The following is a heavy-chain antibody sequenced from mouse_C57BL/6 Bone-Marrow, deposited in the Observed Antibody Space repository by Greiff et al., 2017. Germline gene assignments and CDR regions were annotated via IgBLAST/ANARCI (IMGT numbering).Heavy chain of an antibody. J-gene: IGHJ3*01. CDR3: ARHGCYDGYYVGFAY. D-gene: IGHD2-3*01. Sequence: ESGAELVKPGASVKLSCKASGYTFTEYTIHWVKQRSGQGLEWIGWFYPGSGSIKYNEKFKDKATLTADKSSSTVYMELSRLTSEDSAVYVGARHGCYDGYYVGFAYWGQGTLVTVSA. CDR2: FYPGSGSI. V-gene: IGHV1-62-2*01. CDR1: GYTFTEYT.